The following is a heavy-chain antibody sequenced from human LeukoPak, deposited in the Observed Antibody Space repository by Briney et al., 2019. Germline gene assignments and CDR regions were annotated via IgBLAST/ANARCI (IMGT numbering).Heavy chain of an antibody. Sequence: GGSLRLSCAASGFTFSSYSMNWVRQAPGKGLEWVSSVSSSSSSYIYYADSVKGRFTISKDNAKNSLYLQMNSLRAEDTAVYFCARLTRMMDVWGKGTTVTVSS. V-gene: IGHV3-21*01. CDR1: GFTFSSYS. D-gene: IGHD3-9*01. CDR2: VSSSSSSYI. J-gene: IGHJ6*04. CDR3: ARLTRMMDV.